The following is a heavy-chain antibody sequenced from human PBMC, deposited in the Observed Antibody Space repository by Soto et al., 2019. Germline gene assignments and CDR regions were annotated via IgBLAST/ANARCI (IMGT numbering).Heavy chain of an antibody. V-gene: IGHV4-31*03. CDR3: ARAPSTYCGGDCSPGDDAFDI. CDR2: IYYSGST. J-gene: IGHJ3*02. Sequence: QVQLQESGPGLVKPSQTLSLTCTVSGGSISSGGYYWSWIRQHPGKGLEWIGYIYYSGSTYYNPSLKSRVTISVDTSKNQFSLKLSSVTAADTALYYCARAPSTYCGGDCSPGDDAFDIWGQGTMVTVSS. D-gene: IGHD2-21*02. CDR1: GGSISSGGYY.